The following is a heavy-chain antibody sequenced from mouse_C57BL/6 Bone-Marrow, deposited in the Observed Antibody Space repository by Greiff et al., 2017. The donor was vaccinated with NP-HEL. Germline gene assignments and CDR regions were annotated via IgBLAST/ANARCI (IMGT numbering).Heavy chain of an antibody. D-gene: IGHD5-1*01. J-gene: IGHJ4*01. CDR2: IYPGDGDT. V-gene: IGHV1-82*01. Sequence: QVQLKESGPELVKPGASVKISCKASGYAFSSSWMNWVKQRPGKGLEWIGRIYPGDGDTNYNGKFKGKATLTADKSSSTGYMQLSSLTSEDSAVYFCARYLPLDYWGQGTSVTVSS. CDR1: GYAFSSSW. CDR3: ARYLPLDY.